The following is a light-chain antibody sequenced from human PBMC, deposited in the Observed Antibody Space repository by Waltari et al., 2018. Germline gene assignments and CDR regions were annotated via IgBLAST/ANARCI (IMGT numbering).Light chain of an antibody. V-gene: IGKV3-15*01. J-gene: IGKJ2*01. CDR1: NSVGSN. Sequence: EIVMTQSPPTLSVSPWDTASLSFRASNSVGSNLAWYQQKPGQAPRLLIYGAYNRATGIQARFSGSGSGTEFTLTISSLQSEDFAVYYCQQYNHWPPYTFGQGTKLEIK. CDR3: QQYNHWPPYT. CDR2: GAY.